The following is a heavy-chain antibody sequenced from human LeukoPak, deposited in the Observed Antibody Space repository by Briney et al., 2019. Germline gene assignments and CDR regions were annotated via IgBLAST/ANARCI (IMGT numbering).Heavy chain of an antibody. CDR3: ARDLTQRGYTYAPGSFDY. V-gene: IGHV3-48*03. CDR2: ISGSGSTI. CDR1: GFTFSSYE. Sequence: GGSLRLSCAASGFTFSSYEMNWVRQAPGKGLEWVSYISGSGSTIYYADSGKGRFTISRDNAKNSLCLQMNSLRAEDTAVYYCARDLTQRGYTYAPGSFDYWGQGTLVTVSS. J-gene: IGHJ4*02. D-gene: IGHD5-18*01.